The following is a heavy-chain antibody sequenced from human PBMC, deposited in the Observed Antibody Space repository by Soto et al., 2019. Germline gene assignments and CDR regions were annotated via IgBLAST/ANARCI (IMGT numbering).Heavy chain of an antibody. CDR2: ISGSGGST. CDR3: AKESSGGGVDLLDY. Sequence: PGGSLRLSCAASGFTFSIYAMSWVRQAPGEGLERVSSISGSGGSTYYADSVKGRFTISRDNSKNTVYLHMNSLRAEDTALYYCAKESSGGGVDLLDYWGQGTLVIVSS. CDR1: GFTFSIYA. J-gene: IGHJ4*02. D-gene: IGHD3-16*01. V-gene: IGHV3-23*01.